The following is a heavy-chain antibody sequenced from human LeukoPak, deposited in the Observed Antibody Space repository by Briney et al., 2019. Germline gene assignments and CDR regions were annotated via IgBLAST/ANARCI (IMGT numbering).Heavy chain of an antibody. J-gene: IGHJ4*02. Sequence: SVKVSCKASGGTFSSYTISWVRQAPGQGLEWTGRIIPILGIANYAQKFQGRVTITTDESTSTAYMELSSLRSEDTAVYYCARESPIGGFDYWGQGTLVTVSS. CDR3: ARESPIGGFDY. D-gene: IGHD2-15*01. CDR2: IIPILGIA. V-gene: IGHV1-69*16. CDR1: GGTFSSYT.